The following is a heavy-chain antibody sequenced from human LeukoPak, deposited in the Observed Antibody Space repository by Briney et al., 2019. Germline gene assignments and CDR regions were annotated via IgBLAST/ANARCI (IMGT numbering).Heavy chain of an antibody. V-gene: IGHV1-18*01. Sequence: ASVKVSCKASGYTFTSYGISWVRQAPGQGLEWMEWISAYNGNTDYAQNLHGRVTMTTDTSTNTAYVELGSLTSDDTAVYYCARVGSYCTSSTCFDYWGQGTLVTVSS. J-gene: IGHJ4*02. D-gene: IGHD2-2*01. CDR3: ARVGSYCTSSTCFDY. CDR1: GYTFTSYG. CDR2: ISAYNGNT.